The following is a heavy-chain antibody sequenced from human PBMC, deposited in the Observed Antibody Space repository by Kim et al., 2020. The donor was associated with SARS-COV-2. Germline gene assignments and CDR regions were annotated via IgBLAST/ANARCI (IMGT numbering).Heavy chain of an antibody. J-gene: IGHJ4*02. CDR3: AKDKGYDSSGYLDY. D-gene: IGHD3-22*01. CDR1: GFTFSSYG. CDR2: IWYDGSNK. V-gene: IGHV3-33*06. Sequence: GGSLRLSCAASGFTFSSYGMHWVRQAPGKGLEWVAVIWYDGSNKYYADSVKGRFTISRDNSKNTLYLQMNSLRAEDTAVYYCAKDKGYDSSGYLDYWGQGTLVTVSS.